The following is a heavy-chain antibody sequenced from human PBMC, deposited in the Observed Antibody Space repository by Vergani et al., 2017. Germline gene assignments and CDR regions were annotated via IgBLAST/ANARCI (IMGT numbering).Heavy chain of an antibody. CDR2: IPYDESNK. V-gene: IGHV3-30*02. D-gene: IGHD3-22*01. CDR3: TKAGQYDSDNFHDS. CDR1: GFTFSAYG. J-gene: IGHJ1*01. Sequence: QVLLVESGGGVVQPGGSLRLSCAASGFTFSAYGMHWVRQAPGRGLERVAFIPYDESNKYYADSVKGRFTISRDNSQTTVFLQMNSLRADDSAVYYCTKAGQYDSDNFHDSWGQGALVTVAS.